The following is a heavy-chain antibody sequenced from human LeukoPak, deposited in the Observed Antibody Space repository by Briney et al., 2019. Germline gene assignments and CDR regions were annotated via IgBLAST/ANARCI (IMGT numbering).Heavy chain of an antibody. Sequence: GGSLRLSCAASGFTFSSYWMYWVRQAPGKGLVWVSRINSDGSITSYADSVKGRFTISRDNAKNTLYLQMNSLRAEDTAVYYCARDMEVVATNAFDIWGQGTMVTVSS. CDR2: INSDGSIT. J-gene: IGHJ3*02. CDR1: GFTFSSYW. D-gene: IGHD2-15*01. CDR3: ARDMEVVATNAFDI. V-gene: IGHV3-74*01.